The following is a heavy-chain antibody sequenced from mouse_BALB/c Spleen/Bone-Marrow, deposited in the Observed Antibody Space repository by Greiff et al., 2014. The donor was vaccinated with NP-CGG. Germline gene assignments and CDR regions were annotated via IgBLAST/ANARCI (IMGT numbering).Heavy chain of an antibody. CDR2: IDPYSGGT. V-gene: IGHV1S135*01. Sequence: VQLQQSGPELVKPGASVKVSCKASGYAFTSYNMYWVKQSHGKSLEWIGYIDPYSGGTSYNQKFKGKATLTVDKSSGTAYMHLNSLTSEDSAVYYCARRVYYDYYAMDYWGQGTSVTVSS. J-gene: IGHJ4*01. D-gene: IGHD1-1*01. CDR1: GYAFTSYN. CDR3: ARRVYYDYYAMDY.